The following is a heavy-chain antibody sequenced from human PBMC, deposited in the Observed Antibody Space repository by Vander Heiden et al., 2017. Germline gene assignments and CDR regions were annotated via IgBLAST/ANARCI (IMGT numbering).Heavy chain of an antibody. V-gene: IGHV4-59*08. CDR1: GASMTAKY. J-gene: IGHJ6*02. CDR3: ARQGSATSVNSYYYGLDV. D-gene: IGHD1-7*01. Sequence: QVQLQESGPGLVKPSETLSLTCTVSGASMTAKYWSWIRHTPGKVLEWIRDVNHSRSTSNNPSIQSRVTISVDTSKTQFSLSLRSVTAADSAIYYCARQGSATSVNSYYYGLDVWGQGATVTVSS. CDR2: VNHSRST.